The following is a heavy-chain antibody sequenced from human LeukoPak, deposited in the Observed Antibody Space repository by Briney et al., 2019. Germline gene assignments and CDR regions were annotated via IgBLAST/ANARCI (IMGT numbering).Heavy chain of an antibody. Sequence: PGGSLRLSCAASGLIISGYVMYWVRQAPGKGLEWVAVISYDGSNKYYADSVEGRFTISRDNSKNTLYLQMNSLRTEDTAVYYCARGSPPDYWGQGTLVTVSS. J-gene: IGHJ4*02. CDR3: ARGSPPDY. CDR1: GLIISGYV. V-gene: IGHV3-30-3*01. CDR2: ISYDGSNK.